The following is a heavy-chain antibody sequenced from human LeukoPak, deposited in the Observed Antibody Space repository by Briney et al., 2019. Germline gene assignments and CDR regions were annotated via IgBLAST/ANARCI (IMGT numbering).Heavy chain of an antibody. Sequence: SETLSLTCAVYGGSFSGYYWSWNRQPPGKGLEWIGEINHSGSTNYNPSLKSRVTISVDTSKNQFSLKLSSVTAADTAVYYCASDYGDYEDWFDPWGQGTLVTVSS. D-gene: IGHD4-17*01. V-gene: IGHV4-34*01. J-gene: IGHJ5*02. CDR2: INHSGST. CDR3: ASDYGDYEDWFDP. CDR1: GGSFSGYY.